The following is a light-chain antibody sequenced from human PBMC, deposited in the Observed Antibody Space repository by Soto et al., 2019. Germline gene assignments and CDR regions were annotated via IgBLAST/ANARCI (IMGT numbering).Light chain of an antibody. J-gene: IGKJ1*01. CDR2: AAS. Sequence: IQLHQSPSSLSASVGARVPITCRASQGISSYLAWYQQKPGKAPKLLIYAASTLQSGVPSRFSGSGSGTDFTLTISSLQPDEFATYYCQQYGSYSRTVGQGTKVDIK. V-gene: IGKV1-9*01. CDR3: QQYGSYSRT. CDR1: QGISSY.